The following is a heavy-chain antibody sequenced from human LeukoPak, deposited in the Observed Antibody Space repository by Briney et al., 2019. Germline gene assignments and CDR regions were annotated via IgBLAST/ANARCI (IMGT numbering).Heavy chain of an antibody. CDR1: GYTLTINY. J-gene: IGHJ4*02. CDR3: ARDQEGFDY. CDR2: IYHRDGST. Sequence: ASVRVSSMASGYTLTINYIRWVRQAPGQGLEWMGMIYHRDGSTRYGQMFEGRVTVNRDMSTSTVNMELSGLRAEDTAVYYCARDQEGFDYWGQGTLVTVSS. V-gene: IGHV1-46*01.